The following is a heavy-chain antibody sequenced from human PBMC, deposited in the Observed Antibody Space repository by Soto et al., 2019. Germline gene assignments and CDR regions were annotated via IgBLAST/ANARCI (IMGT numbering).Heavy chain of an antibody. CDR2: INSYNGNT. CDR3: ARGSSPVDFDY. CDR1: GYTFTNYG. V-gene: IGHV1-18*01. Sequence: GASVKVSCKASGYTFTNYGINWVRQAPGQGLEWVGWINSYNGNTNYAQRLQGRVTMTTDTSTSTANMELRSLRSDDTAVYYCARGSSPVDFDYWGQGTLVTVSS. J-gene: IGHJ4*02. D-gene: IGHD6-13*01.